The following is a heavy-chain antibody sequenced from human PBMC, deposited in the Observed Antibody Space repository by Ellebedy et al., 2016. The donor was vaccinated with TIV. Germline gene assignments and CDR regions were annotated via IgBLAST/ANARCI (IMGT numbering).Heavy chain of an antibody. D-gene: IGHD2-21*01. CDR3: ARDPSDRLASVGYFDY. V-gene: IGHV3-30-3*01. CDR1: GFTFSTYA. CDR2: ISYDGTNK. Sequence: GESLKISCAASGFTFSTYAIHWVRQAPGKGLEWVAVISYDGTNKYYADSVKCRFTISRDNSKKTLYLQMNSLRVEDTAVYYCARDPSDRLASVGYFDYWGQGTPVTVSS. J-gene: IGHJ4*02.